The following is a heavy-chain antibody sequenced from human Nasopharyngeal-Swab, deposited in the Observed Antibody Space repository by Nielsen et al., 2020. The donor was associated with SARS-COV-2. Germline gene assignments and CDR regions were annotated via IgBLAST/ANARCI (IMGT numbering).Heavy chain of an antibody. D-gene: IGHD3-16*01. V-gene: IGHV3-23*03. CDR3: AKLFRGGPIDY. CDR2: ISPGPGST. J-gene: IGHJ4*02. Sequence: VRQAPGKGLEWISYISPGPGSTYYTDSVRGRFTISRDNSKRTLYLQMNSLRVEDTAIYYCAKLFRGGPIDYWGQGTLVTVSS.